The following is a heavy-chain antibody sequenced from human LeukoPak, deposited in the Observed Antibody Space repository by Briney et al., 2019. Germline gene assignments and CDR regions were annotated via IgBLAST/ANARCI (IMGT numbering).Heavy chain of an antibody. CDR3: AKGAFFGYSSGWYPGS. V-gene: IGHV3-43*02. CDR2: ISGDGSST. Sequence: GGSLRLSCAASGLTFDDYAMHWVRQPPGKSLEWVSLISGDGSSTYYADSVRGRFTVSRDNSKNSLYLQMNSLRTEDTAFYYCAKGAFFGYSSGWYPGSWGQGTLVSVSS. CDR1: GLTFDDYA. D-gene: IGHD6-19*01. J-gene: IGHJ5*02.